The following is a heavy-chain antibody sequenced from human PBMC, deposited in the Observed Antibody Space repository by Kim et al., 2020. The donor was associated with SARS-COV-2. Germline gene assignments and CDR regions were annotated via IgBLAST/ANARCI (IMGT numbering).Heavy chain of an antibody. D-gene: IGHD2-2*01. CDR3: ARAKEYQLLIGPFDY. Sequence: QKVQGRVTMTRDTSTSTVYMELSSLRSEDTAVYYCARAKEYQLLIGPFDYWGQGTLVTVSS. V-gene: IGHV1-46*01. J-gene: IGHJ4*02.